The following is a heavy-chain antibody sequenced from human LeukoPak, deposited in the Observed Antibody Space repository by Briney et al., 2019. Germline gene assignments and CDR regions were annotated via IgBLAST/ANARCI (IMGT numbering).Heavy chain of an antibody. D-gene: IGHD2-2*01. Sequence: PGGSLRLSCAASGFIFSDYYMGWIRQAPGKGLEWISYISSTSSVKYYADSVKGRFTISRDNAKNSVYLQVNNLRAEDTAVYYCARDCFGSTSCNYDYWGQGTLVTVSS. J-gene: IGHJ4*02. CDR2: ISSTSSVK. CDR3: ARDCFGSTSCNYDY. CDR1: GFIFSDYY. V-gene: IGHV3-11*01.